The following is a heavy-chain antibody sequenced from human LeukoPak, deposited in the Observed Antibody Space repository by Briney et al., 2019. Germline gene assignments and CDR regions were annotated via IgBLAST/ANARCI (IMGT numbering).Heavy chain of an antibody. CDR2: ISSNGGST. D-gene: IGHD3-22*01. Sequence: PGGSLRLSCSASGFTFSSYAMHWVRQAPGKGLEYVSAISSNGGSTYYADSGKGRFTISRDNSKNTLYLQMNSLRAEDTAVYYCARDPIYQYYYDSSGPHFDYWGQGTLVTVSS. CDR3: ARDPIYQYYYDSSGPHFDY. V-gene: IGHV3-64*04. CDR1: GFTFSSYA. J-gene: IGHJ4*02.